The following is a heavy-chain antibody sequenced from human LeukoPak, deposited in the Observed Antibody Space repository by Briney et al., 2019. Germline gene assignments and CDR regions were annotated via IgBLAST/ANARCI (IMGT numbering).Heavy chain of an antibody. V-gene: IGHV3-23*01. D-gene: IGHD4-17*01. J-gene: IGHJ4*02. Sequence: GGSLRLSCAASGFTFSSYAMSWVRQAPGKGLEWVSAISGSGGSTYYADSVKGRFTISRDNSKITLYLQMNSLRAEDTAVYYCAKPLYGDYYLFDYWGQGTLVTVSS. CDR3: AKPLYGDYYLFDY. CDR1: GFTFSSYA. CDR2: ISGSGGST.